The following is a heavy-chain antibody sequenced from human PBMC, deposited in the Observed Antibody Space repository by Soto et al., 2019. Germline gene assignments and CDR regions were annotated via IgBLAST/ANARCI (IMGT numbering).Heavy chain of an antibody. Sequence: QVHLVESGGGVVQPGRSLRLSCTASGFTFSNFGMHWVCQAPGKGLEWVALMSYDGNIIYYADSVKGRFTISRDNSNNPLYLQMNNLRREDSGVYYCAKGGFIVVEPAATFRCDPWGQGTLVTVSS. D-gene: IGHD2-2*01. CDR1: GFTFSNFG. CDR2: MSYDGNII. J-gene: IGHJ5*02. CDR3: AKGGFIVVEPAATFRCDP. V-gene: IGHV3-30*18.